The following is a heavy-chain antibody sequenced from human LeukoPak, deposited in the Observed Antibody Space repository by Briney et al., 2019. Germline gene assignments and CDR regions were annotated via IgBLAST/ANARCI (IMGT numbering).Heavy chain of an antibody. Sequence: SETLSLTCAVYGGSFSGYYWSWIRQPPGKGLEWIGEINHSGSTNYNPSLKSRVTISVDTSKNHFSLKLSSVTAADTAVYYCARGVSEGFDPWGQGTLVTVSS. CDR2: INHSGST. D-gene: IGHD1-14*01. V-gene: IGHV4-34*01. J-gene: IGHJ5*02. CDR1: GGSFSGYY. CDR3: ARGVSEGFDP.